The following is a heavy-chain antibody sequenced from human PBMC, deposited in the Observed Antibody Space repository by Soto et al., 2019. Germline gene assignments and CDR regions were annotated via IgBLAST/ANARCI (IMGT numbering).Heavy chain of an antibody. Sequence: EVLLVESGGGLVQPGGSLRLSCAASGFTFTRYSMNWVRQAPGKGLEWVASISSTTNYIYYGESLKGRLTISRDNAKNSMYLQMNTLRAEDTAVYYCARESEDLSSNLDYWGQGTLVTVSS. V-gene: IGHV3-21*06. J-gene: IGHJ4*02. CDR3: ARESEDLSSNLDY. CDR2: ISSTTNYI. CDR1: GFTFTRYS.